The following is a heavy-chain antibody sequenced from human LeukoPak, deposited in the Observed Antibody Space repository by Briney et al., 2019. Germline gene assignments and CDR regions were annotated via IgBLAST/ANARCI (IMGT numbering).Heavy chain of an antibody. D-gene: IGHD5-18*01. CDR1: GGSIKGGGFF. J-gene: IGHJ4*02. CDR2: IYYSKNT. V-gene: IGHV4-30-2*03. CDR3: ASPRGFSYGYFDN. Sequence: PSQTLSLTCSVSGGSIKGGGFFWNWVRQHPGKGLEWIGSIYYSKNTYYNPSLKSRVTISADTSKNQFSLTLGSVSATDTAVYYCASPRGFSYGYFDNWGQGTLVTVSS.